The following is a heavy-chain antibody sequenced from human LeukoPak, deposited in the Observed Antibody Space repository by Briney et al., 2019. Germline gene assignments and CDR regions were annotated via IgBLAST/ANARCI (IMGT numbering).Heavy chain of an antibody. Sequence: SETLSLTCAVYGGSFSGYYGSWIRQPPGKGLEWIGEINHSGSTNYNPSLKSRVTISVYTSKNQFSLKLSSVTAADTAVYYCATGLGVAGYCSSTSCYRFDPWGQGTLVTVSS. CDR2: INHSGST. CDR1: GGSFSGYY. J-gene: IGHJ5*02. D-gene: IGHD2-2*01. V-gene: IGHV4-34*01. CDR3: ATGLGVAGYCSSTSCYRFDP.